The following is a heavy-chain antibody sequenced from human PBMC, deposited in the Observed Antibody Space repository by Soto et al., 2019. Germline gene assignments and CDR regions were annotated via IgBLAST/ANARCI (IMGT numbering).Heavy chain of an antibody. CDR3: ARGQEVGAHFFDS. V-gene: IGHV3-13*01. Sequence: GGSLRLSCEASGFTFSGFDMHWVRQPTGKGLEWVSTIGTAGDTYYAVSVKGRFTNSRDNAKNSLSLQMNSLRAGDTAVYFCARGQEVGAHFFDSWGQGTQVTVSS. D-gene: IGHD2-15*01. CDR1: GFTFSGFD. J-gene: IGHJ4*02. CDR2: IGTAGDT.